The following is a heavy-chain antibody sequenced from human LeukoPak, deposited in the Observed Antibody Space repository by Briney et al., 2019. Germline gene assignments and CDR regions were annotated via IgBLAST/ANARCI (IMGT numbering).Heavy chain of an antibody. CDR2: IYYSGST. D-gene: IGHD6-19*01. V-gene: IGHV4-31*03. J-gene: IGHJ5*02. Sequence: SETLSLTCTVSGGSISSGGYYWSWIRQHPGKGLEWIGYIYYSGSTYYNPSLKSRVTISVDTSKNQFSLKLSSVTAADTAVYYCARLVPSNPSSGYSSGWYQKRDNWFDPWGQGTLVTVSS. CDR3: ARLVPSNPSSGYSSGWYQKRDNWFDP. CDR1: GGSISSGGYY.